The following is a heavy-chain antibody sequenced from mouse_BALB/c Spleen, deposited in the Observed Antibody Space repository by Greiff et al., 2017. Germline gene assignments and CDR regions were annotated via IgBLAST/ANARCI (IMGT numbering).Heavy chain of an antibody. CDR1: GFTFSSYA. CDR2: ISSGGST. V-gene: IGHV5-6-5*01. CDR3: ARHARRVFAY. Sequence: EVHLVESGGGLVKPGGSLKLSCAASGFTFSSYAMSWVRQTPEKRLEWVASISSGGSTYYPDSVKGRFTISRDNARNILYLQMSSLRSEDTAMYYCARHARRVFAYWGQGTLVTVSA. J-gene: IGHJ3*01.